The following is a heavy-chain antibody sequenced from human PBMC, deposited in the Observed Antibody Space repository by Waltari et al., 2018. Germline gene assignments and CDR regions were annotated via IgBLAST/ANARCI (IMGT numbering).Heavy chain of an antibody. J-gene: IGHJ6*02. CDR1: GYTFTSYG. CDR3: ARNYDSSGYYSRYYYYGMDV. V-gene: IGHV1-18*01. D-gene: IGHD3-22*01. Sequence: QVQLVQSGAEVKKPGASVKVSCKASGYTFTSYGISWVRQAPGQGLEWMGWISAYNGNTNYAQKLQGRVTMTTDTSTSTAYMELRSLRSDDTAVYYCARNYDSSGYYSRYYYYGMDVWGQGTTVTVSS. CDR2: ISAYNGNT.